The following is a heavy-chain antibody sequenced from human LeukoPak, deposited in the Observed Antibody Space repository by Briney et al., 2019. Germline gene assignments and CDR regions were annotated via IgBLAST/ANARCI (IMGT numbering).Heavy chain of an antibody. CDR1: GYTFTGYY. J-gene: IGHJ4*02. D-gene: IGHD3-10*02. CDR3: ARVESRFGESLGY. Sequence: GASVKVSCKASGYTFTGYYMHWVRQAPGQGLEWMGWINPNSGGTNYAQKFQGWVTMTRDTSISTAYMELSRLRSDDTAVYYCARVESRFGESLGYWGQGTLVTVSS. CDR2: INPNSGGT. V-gene: IGHV1-2*04.